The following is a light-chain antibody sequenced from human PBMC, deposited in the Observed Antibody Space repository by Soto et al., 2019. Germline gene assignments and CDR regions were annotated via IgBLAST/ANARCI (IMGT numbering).Light chain of an antibody. CDR3: QQRSNWPPIT. CDR1: RGISSN. CDR2: GAS. J-gene: IGKJ5*01. Sequence: VVMTHSPATLSVSPGERATLSCRASRGISSNLAWYQQKPGQAPRLLIYGASTRATGIPARFSGSGSGTDFTLTISSLEPEDFAVYYCQQRSNWPPITFGQGTRLEIK. V-gene: IGKV3-11*01.